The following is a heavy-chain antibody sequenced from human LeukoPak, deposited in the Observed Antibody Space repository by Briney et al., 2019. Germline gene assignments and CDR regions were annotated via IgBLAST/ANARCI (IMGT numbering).Heavy chain of an antibody. CDR2: IYTSGST. CDR1: GGSISSYY. V-gene: IGHV4-4*07. J-gene: IGHJ5*02. Sequence: PSETLSLTCAVSGGSISSYYWSWIRQPAGKGLEWIGRIYTSGSTNYNPSLKSRVTMSVDTSKNQFSLKLSSVTAADTAVYYCARGPMVRGVIIIRAWFDPWGQGTLVTVSS. D-gene: IGHD3-10*01. CDR3: ARGPMVRGVIIIRAWFDP.